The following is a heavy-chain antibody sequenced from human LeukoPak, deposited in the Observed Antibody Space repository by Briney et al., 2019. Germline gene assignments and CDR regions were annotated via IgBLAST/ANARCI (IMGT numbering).Heavy chain of an antibody. Sequence: PGGSLRLSCAASGFTFSDYWMHWVRQARGKGLEWVSRIIGDGSTTIYADSVKGRFTISRDNAENTMYLQMNSLRVEDTAVYYCTRRVSATRWFDPWGQGTLVTVSS. J-gene: IGHJ5*02. V-gene: IGHV3-74*01. D-gene: IGHD2-15*01. CDR1: GFTFSDYW. CDR3: TRRVSATRWFDP. CDR2: IIGDGSTT.